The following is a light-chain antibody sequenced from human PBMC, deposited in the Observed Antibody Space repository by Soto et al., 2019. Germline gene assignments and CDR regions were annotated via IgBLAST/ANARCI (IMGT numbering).Light chain of an antibody. CDR2: AAS. Sequence: VVLTQPPATLSVSPGEGATLSCRASQSIRSSLAWYQQKPGQAPRLLIYAASTRATDIPVGFSGSGSGTDFTLTISSLQSEDSAIYYCQQYDNWPPITFGQGTRLEIK. CDR3: QQYDNWPPIT. CDR1: QSIRSS. J-gene: IGKJ5*01. V-gene: IGKV3-15*01.